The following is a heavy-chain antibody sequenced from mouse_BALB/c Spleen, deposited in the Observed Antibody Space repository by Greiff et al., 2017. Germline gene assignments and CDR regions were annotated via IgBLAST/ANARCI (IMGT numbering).Heavy chain of an antibody. D-gene: IGHD2-4*01. CDR1: GFTFSDYY. V-gene: IGHV5-4*02. Sequence: EVKLMESGGGLVKPGGSLKLSCAASGFTFSDYYMYWVRQTPKKRLEWVATISDGGSYTYYPDSVKGRFTISRDNAKNNLYLQMSSLKSEDTAMYYCAREEDGYDYDGAYWGQGTLVTVSA. CDR3: AREEDGYDYDGAY. J-gene: IGHJ3*01. CDR2: ISDGGSYT.